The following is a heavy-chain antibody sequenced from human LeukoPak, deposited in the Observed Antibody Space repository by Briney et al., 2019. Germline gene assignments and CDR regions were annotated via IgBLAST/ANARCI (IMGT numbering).Heavy chain of an antibody. V-gene: IGHV3-53*01. CDR2: IYSGGST. CDR3: ASGSGSYRTPYYYMDV. CDR1: GLTLSINY. J-gene: IGHJ6*03. D-gene: IGHD3-10*01. Sequence: GGSLRLSCAVAGLTLSINYMSWVSQAPGRGLEWVSVIYSGGSTYYADSVKGRFTISRDNSKNTLYLQMNSLRAEDTAVYYCASGSGSYRTPYYYMDVWGTGTTVTVSS.